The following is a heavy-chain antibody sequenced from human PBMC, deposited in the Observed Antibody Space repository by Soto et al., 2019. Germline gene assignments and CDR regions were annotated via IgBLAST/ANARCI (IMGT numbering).Heavy chain of an antibody. J-gene: IGHJ6*02. CDR3: ARLRASGASRYYYGMDV. V-gene: IGHV1-46*01. Sequence: ASVKVSCKASGYTFTSYYMHWVRQAPGQGLGWMGIINPSGGSTSYAQKFQGRVTMTRDTSTSTVYMELSSLRSEDTAVYYCARLRASGASRYYYGMDVWGQGTTVTVSS. CDR2: INPSGGST. CDR1: GYTFTSYY. D-gene: IGHD3-10*01.